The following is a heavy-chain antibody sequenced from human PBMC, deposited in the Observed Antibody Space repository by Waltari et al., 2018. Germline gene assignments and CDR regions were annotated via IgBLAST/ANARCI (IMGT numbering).Heavy chain of an antibody. J-gene: IGHJ6*02. CDR3: ARLCLDSSGYCHYYYYGMDV. D-gene: IGHD3-22*01. Sequence: QVQLVQSGAEVKKPGSSVKVSCKASGGTFSSYAISWVRQAPGQGLEWMGRIIPIFGTANYAQKFQGRVTITADKSTSTAYMELSSLRSEDTAVYYCARLCLDSSGYCHYYYYGMDVWGQGTTVTVSS. V-gene: IGHV1-69*08. CDR1: GGTFSSYA. CDR2: IIPIFGTA.